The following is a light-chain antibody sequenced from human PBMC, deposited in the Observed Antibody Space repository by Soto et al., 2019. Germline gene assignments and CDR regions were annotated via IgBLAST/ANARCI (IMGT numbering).Light chain of an antibody. CDR3: SSYTNSGTYV. CDR2: DVS. Sequence: QSALTQPASVSGSPGQSITISCTGTSSDVGAYNYVSWYQQHPGKAPKLMIYDVSNRPSGISDRFSVSKSGNTASLTISNLKADDEADDYCSSYTNSGTYVFGTGTKLTVL. CDR1: SSDVGAYNY. V-gene: IGLV2-14*01. J-gene: IGLJ1*01.